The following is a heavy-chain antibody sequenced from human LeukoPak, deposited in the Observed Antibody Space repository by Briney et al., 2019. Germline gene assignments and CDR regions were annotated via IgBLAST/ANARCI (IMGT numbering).Heavy chain of an antibody. V-gene: IGHV4-59*01. CDR2: IYNSGST. J-gene: IGHJ4*02. D-gene: IGHD6-19*01. CDR3: ATSPLISSGWLGFDY. CDR1: GGSISSYY. Sequence: PSETLSLTCTVSGGSISSYYWSWIRQPPGKGLEWIGHIYNSGSTNYNPSLKSRVTISVDTSKNQFSLRLSSVTAADTAVYYCATSPLISSGWLGFDYWGQGTLVTVSS.